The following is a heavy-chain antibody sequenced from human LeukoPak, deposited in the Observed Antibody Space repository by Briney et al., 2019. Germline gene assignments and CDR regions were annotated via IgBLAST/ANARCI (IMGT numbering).Heavy chain of an antibody. CDR3: ARDQYYDFWSGQYYYGMDV. Sequence: PGGSLRLSCAASGFTFSSYSMNWVRQAPGKGLEWVSYISSSSSTIYYADSVEGRFTISRDNAKNSLYLQMNSLRDEDTGVYYCARDQYYDFWSGQYYYGMDVWGQGTTVTVSS. V-gene: IGHV3-48*02. CDR2: ISSSSSTI. CDR1: GFTFSSYS. J-gene: IGHJ6*02. D-gene: IGHD3-3*01.